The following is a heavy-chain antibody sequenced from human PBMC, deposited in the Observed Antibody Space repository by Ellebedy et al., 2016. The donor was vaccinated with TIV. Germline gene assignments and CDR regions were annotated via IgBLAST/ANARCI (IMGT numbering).Heavy chain of an antibody. D-gene: IGHD3-22*01. V-gene: IGHV3-48*02. CDR3: TTDYYDNSGYRMLGGY. J-gene: IGHJ4*02. CDR2: ISGRSNII. Sequence: GESLKISXAASGFTFSTYSMNWVRQAPGKGLEWLSYISGRSNIIYYADSVRGRFTISRDNAKNSLYLQMSSLRDEDTAVYYCTTDYYDNSGYRMLGGYWGQGTLVTVSS. CDR1: GFTFSTYS.